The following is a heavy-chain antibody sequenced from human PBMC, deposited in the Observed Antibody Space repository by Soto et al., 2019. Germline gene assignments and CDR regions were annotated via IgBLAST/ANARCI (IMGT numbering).Heavy chain of an antibody. D-gene: IGHD5-12*01. Sequence: QVQVVQSGAEVKKPGSSVKVSCKASGGTFSNDIITWVRQAPGQGLEWMGRIIPLLDITNYAQKFQGRVTLPADKSTSTAYMELNSLRSEDTAVYYCVRDSPIGSTYSGYDGIDYWGQGTLVTVSS. CDR2: IIPLLDIT. CDR3: VRDSPIGSTYSGYDGIDY. J-gene: IGHJ4*02. CDR1: GGTFSNDI. V-gene: IGHV1-69*08.